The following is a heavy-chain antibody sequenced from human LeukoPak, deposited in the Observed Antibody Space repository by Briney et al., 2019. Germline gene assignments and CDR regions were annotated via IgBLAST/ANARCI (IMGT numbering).Heavy chain of an antibody. Sequence: SETLSLTCTVSGSSISSYYWSWIRQPPGKGLEWIGEINHSGSTNYNPSLKSRVTISVDTSKNQFSLKLSSVTAADTAVYYCAEGSLRYFFDYWGQGTLVTVSS. V-gene: IGHV4-34*01. CDR2: INHSGST. J-gene: IGHJ4*02. CDR3: AEGSLRYFFDY. CDR1: GSSISSYY. D-gene: IGHD3-9*01.